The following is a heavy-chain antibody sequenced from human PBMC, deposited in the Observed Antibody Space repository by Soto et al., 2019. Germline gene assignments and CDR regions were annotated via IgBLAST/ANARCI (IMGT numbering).Heavy chain of an antibody. J-gene: IGHJ4*02. D-gene: IGHD2-2*01. V-gene: IGHV4-31*03. CDR1: GGSISSGGYY. CDR3: ARSAAAKNLAARYFDY. CDR2: IYYRGST. Sequence: SETLSLTCTVSGGSISSGGYYWSWIRQHPGKGLEWIGYIYYRGSTYYNPSLKSRVTISVDTSKNQFSLKLSSVTAADTAVYYCARSAAAKNLAARYFDYWGQGTLVTVSS.